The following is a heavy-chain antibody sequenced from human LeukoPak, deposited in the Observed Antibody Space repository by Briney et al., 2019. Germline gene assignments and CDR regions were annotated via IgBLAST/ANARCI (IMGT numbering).Heavy chain of an antibody. CDR2: IKQDGSEK. Sequence: GGSLRLSCAASGFTFSSYWMSWVRQAPGKGLEWVANIKQDGSEKYYVDSVKGRFTISRDNAKNSLYLQMNSLRAEDTAVYYCARNRGYCSSTSCKREDYYYYMDVWGKGTTVTVSS. J-gene: IGHJ6*03. D-gene: IGHD2-2*01. CDR1: GFTFSSYW. V-gene: IGHV3-7*01. CDR3: ARNRGYCSSTSCKREDYYYYMDV.